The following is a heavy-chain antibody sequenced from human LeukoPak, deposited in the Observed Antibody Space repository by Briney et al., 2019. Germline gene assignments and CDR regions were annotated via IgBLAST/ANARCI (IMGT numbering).Heavy chain of an antibody. CDR3: AGGSFFDY. CDR2: ISYDGSNK. J-gene: IGHJ4*02. Sequence: SGGSLRLSCAASGFTFSSYAMHWVRQAPGKGLEWVAVISYDGSNKYYADSVKGRFTISRDNSKNTLYLQMNSLRAEDTAVYYCAGGSFFDYWGQGTLVTVSS. V-gene: IGHV3-30-3*01. D-gene: IGHD3-10*01. CDR1: GFTFSSYA.